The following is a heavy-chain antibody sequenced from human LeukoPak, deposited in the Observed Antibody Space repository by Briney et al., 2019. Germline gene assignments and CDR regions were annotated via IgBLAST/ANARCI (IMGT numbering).Heavy chain of an antibody. V-gene: IGHV4-39*07. D-gene: IGHD4-17*01. CDR3: ASSTTVTTPLTNYYYYGMDV. CDR2: IYYGGST. Sequence: SETLSLTCTVSGGSISSSNYYWGWIRQPPGKGLEWIGSIYYGGSTHYNPSLQSRVTISVDTSKNQFSLKLSSVTAADTAVYYCASSTTVTTPLTNYYYYGMDVWGQGTTVTVSS. J-gene: IGHJ6*02. CDR1: GGSISSSNYY.